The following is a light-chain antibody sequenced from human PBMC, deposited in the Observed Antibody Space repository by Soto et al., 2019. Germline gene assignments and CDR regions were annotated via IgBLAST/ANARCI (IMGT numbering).Light chain of an antibody. Sequence: DFQMTQSPSTLSASVGDRVTITCRASQTISSWLAWYQQKPGKAPKLLIYKASTLKSGVPSRFSGSGSGTDFTLTISCLQSEDFATYYCQQYYSYPWTFGQGTKVDIK. CDR3: QQYYSYPWT. CDR1: QTISSW. CDR2: KAS. J-gene: IGKJ1*01. V-gene: IGKV1-5*03.